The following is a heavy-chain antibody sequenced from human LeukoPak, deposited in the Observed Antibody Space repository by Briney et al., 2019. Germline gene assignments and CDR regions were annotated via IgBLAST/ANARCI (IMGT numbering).Heavy chain of an antibody. J-gene: IGHJ4*02. D-gene: IGHD2-15*01. CDR2: ISYDGSNK. CDR3: AKSIQLLLILDY. CDR1: GFTFSSYG. V-gene: IGHV3-30*18. Sequence: GGSLRLSCAASGFTFSSYGMHWVRQAPGKGLEWVAVISYDGSNKYYADSVKGRFTISRDNSKNTLYLQMNSLRAEDTAVYYCAKSIQLLLILDYWGQGTLVTVSS.